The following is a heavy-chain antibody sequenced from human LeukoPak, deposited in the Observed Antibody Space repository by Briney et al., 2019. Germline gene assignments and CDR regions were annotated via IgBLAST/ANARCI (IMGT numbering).Heavy chain of an antibody. J-gene: IGHJ4*02. CDR1: GGSISSSSYY. V-gene: IGHV4-39*01. CDR3: ARRDRTYYFDY. CDR2: IYYSGST. D-gene: IGHD3-22*01. Sequence: SETLSLTCGVSGGSISSSSYYWGWIRQPPGKGLEWIGSIYYSGSTYYNPSLKSRVTISVDTSKNQFSLKLTSVTAADVAMYYCARRDRTYYFDYWGQGTLVTVSS.